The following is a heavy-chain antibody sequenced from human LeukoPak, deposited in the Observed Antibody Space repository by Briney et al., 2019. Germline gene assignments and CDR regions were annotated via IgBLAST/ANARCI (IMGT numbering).Heavy chain of an antibody. CDR1: GGSISSGGYS. D-gene: IGHD4-17*01. J-gene: IGHJ4*02. Sequence: SSETLSLTCAVSGGSISSGGYSWSWIRQPPGKGLEWIGYIYHSGSTYYNPSLKSRVTISVDRSKNQFSLKLSSVTAADTAVYYCASVTTGFDYWGQGTLVTVSS. V-gene: IGHV4-30-2*01. CDR3: ASVTTGFDY. CDR2: IYHSGST.